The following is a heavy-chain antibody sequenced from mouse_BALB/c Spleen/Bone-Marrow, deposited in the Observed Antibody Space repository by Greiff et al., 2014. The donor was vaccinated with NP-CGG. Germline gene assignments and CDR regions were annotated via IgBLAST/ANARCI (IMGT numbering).Heavy chain of an antibody. V-gene: IGHV1-14*01. CDR2: INPYNDGT. D-gene: IGHD1-1*01. Sequence: EVHLVESGPELVKPGASVKMSCKASGYTFTSYVMHWVKQKPGQGLEWIGYINPYNDGTKYNERFKGKATLTSDKSSSTAYMELSSLTSEDSAVYYCARGSSWAMDYWGQGTSVTVSS. J-gene: IGHJ4*01. CDR3: ARGSSWAMDY. CDR1: GYTFTSYV.